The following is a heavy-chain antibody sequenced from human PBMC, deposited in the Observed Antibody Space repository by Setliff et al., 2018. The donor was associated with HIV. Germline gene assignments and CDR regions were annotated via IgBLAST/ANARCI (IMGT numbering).Heavy chain of an antibody. Sequence: VASVKVSCKASGYTFTGYYMHWVRQAPGQGLEWMGRINPNSGGTNYAQKFQGRVTMTRDTSISTAYMELSRLRSDDTAVYYCARTLLRDTAMASGPDYWGQGTLVTVSS. CDR3: ARTLLRDTAMASGPDY. V-gene: IGHV1-2*06. D-gene: IGHD5-18*01. J-gene: IGHJ4*02. CDR1: GYTFTGYY. CDR2: INPNSGGT.